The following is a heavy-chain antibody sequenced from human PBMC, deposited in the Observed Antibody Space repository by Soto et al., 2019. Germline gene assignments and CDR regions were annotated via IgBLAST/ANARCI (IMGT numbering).Heavy chain of an antibody. J-gene: IGHJ6*02. Sequence: HPGGSLRLSCAASEFAFHNYWMHWVRQAPGKGLVWVSRINSDGSSTNYTDSVTGRFTISRDNPKNTLYLQMNSLRVEDTAVYHCARGPRRAAATMSYYNGMDVWRPGTTFTVSS. V-gene: IGHV3-74*01. CDR3: ARGPRRAAATMSYYNGMDV. D-gene: IGHD6-13*01. CDR1: EFAFHNYW. CDR2: INSDGSST.